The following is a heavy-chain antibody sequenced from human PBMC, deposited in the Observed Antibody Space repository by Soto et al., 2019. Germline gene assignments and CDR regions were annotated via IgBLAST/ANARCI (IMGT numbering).Heavy chain of an antibody. CDR3: GRAEYSYGCDY. D-gene: IGHD5-18*01. Sequence: VQLVESGGGLVKPGGSLRLSCAASGFTFSDYYMSWIRQAPGKGLEWVANIKQDGSERYYVDSVKGRFTISRDNAENSLYLQMDSLRAEDTAVYYCGRAEYSYGCDYWGQGTLVTVSS. CDR1: GFTFSDYY. CDR2: IKQDGSER. J-gene: IGHJ4*02. V-gene: IGHV3-7*04.